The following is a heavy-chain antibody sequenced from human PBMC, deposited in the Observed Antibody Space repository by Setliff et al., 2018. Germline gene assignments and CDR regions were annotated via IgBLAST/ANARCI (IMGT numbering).Heavy chain of an antibody. Sequence: GGSLRLSCAASGFTFSNHWMHWVRQAPGKGLEWVSGISWNSGSIGYADSVKGRFTISRDNAKNSLYLQMNSLRAEDMALYYCARSRQLGGYYFDYWGQGTLVTVSS. J-gene: IGHJ4*02. CDR3: ARSRQLGGYYFDY. D-gene: IGHD6-6*01. V-gene: IGHV3-9*03. CDR1: GFTFSNHW. CDR2: ISWNSGSI.